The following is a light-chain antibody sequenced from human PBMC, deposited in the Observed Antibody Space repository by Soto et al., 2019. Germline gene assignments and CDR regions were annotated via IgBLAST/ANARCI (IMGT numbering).Light chain of an antibody. CDR3: VTWDDSMASYV. Sequence: QSVLTQPPSASGSPGQRVTISCSGSSSNIGTNLVSWYQQLPGTAPQVFIYSNNQRPSGVPDRFSGSKSGTSASLAISGLQSEDEAEYCCVTWDDSMASYVFGAGTKVTVL. CDR2: SNN. V-gene: IGLV1-44*01. J-gene: IGLJ1*01. CDR1: SSNIGTNL.